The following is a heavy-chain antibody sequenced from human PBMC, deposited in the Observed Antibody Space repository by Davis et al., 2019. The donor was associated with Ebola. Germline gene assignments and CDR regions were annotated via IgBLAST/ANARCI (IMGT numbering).Heavy chain of an antibody. V-gene: IGHV1-46*01. CDR3: AREVGETKLDQ. D-gene: IGHD1-26*01. Sequence: ASVKVSCKASGYTFTSYYMHWVRQAPLQGLEWMGIINPSGGSTSYAQKFQGRVTMTRDTSTSTAYMELTNLRSDDTAVYYRAREVGETKLDQWGQGTLVTVSP. CDR2: INPSGGST. CDR1: GYTFTSYY. J-gene: IGHJ4*02.